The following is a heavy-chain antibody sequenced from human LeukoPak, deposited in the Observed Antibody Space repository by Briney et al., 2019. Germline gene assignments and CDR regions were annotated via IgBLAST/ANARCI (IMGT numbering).Heavy chain of an antibody. CDR1: GDPISSYY. D-gene: IGHD4-17*01. J-gene: IGHJ3*02. V-gene: IGHV4-59*01. CDR3: ARDWNDYGDSDAFDI. CDR2: IFYSGSS. Sequence: SETLSLTCTVSGDPISSYYWSWIRQPPGKGLEWIGYIFYSGSSNYNPSLKSRVTISVDTSKNQFSLKLSSVTAADTAVYYCARDWNDYGDSDAFDIWGQGTMVTVSS.